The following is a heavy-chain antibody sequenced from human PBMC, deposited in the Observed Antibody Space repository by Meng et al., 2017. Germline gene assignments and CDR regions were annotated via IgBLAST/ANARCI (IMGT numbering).Heavy chain of an antibody. V-gene: IGHV1-8*01. CDR2: MNPNSGNT. J-gene: IGHJ4*02. CDR3: ARGPNRWTGFDY. D-gene: IGHD3/OR15-3a*01. Sequence: QVQLGQVGAEVKKPGASVKVSCKASGYTLPSYDINWVRQATGQGLEWMGWMNPNSGNTGYAQKFQGRVTMTRNTSISTAYMELSSLRSEDTAVYYCARGPNRWTGFDYWGQGTLVTVSS. CDR1: GYTLPSYD.